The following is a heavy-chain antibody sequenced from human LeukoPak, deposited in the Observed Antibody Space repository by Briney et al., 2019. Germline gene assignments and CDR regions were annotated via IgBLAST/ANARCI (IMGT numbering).Heavy chain of an antibody. Sequence: SETLSLTCTVSGGSISSYYRSWIRQPPGKGLEWIGYIYYSGSTYYNPSLKSRVTISVDTSKNQFSLKLSSVTAADTAVYYCARSQQLSHFDYWGQGTLVTVSS. V-gene: IGHV4-59*12. J-gene: IGHJ4*02. CDR2: IYYSGST. D-gene: IGHD6-13*01. CDR3: ARSQQLSHFDY. CDR1: GGSISSYY.